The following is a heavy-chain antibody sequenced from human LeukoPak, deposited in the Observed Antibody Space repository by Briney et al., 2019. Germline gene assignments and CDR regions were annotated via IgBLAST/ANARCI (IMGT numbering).Heavy chain of an antibody. D-gene: IGHD3-10*01. V-gene: IGHV1-69*13. CDR1: GGTFSSYA. J-gene: IGHJ5*02. CDR3: ATDFTGLGSGSYYNGGPFDP. CDR2: IIPSFGTA. Sequence: ASVKVSCKASGGTFSSYAISWVRQAPGRGLEWMGGIIPSFGTANYAQKFQGSVTTNAAESTSTAYMALSSVRSEDTAVYYCATDFTGLGSGSYYNGGPFDPWGQGTLVTVSS.